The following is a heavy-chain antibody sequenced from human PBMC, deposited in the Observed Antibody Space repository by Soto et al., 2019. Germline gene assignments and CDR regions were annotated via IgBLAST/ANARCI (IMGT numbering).Heavy chain of an antibody. CDR3: TTDFTYYDFWSGYLERPYYYSGMDV. Sequence: EVQLVESGGGLVKPGGSLRLSCAASGFTFSNAWMNWVRQAPGKGLEWVGRINRNTDGGTTDYAAPVKGRFTISRDDSKNTLYLQMNSLKTEDTAVYYCTTDFTYYDFWSGYLERPYYYSGMDVWGQGTTVTVSS. J-gene: IGHJ6*02. CDR2: INRNTDGGTT. D-gene: IGHD3-3*01. V-gene: IGHV3-15*07. CDR1: GFTFSNAW.